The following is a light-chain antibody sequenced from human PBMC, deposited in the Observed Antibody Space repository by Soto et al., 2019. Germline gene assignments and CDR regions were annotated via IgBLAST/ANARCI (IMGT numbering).Light chain of an antibody. CDR2: DAS. CDR1: QSVYTY. CDR3: QQRTNWPPTWR. V-gene: IGKV3-11*01. Sequence: EIVLTQSPATLSLSPGERATLSCRASQSVYTYLAWYQQKPGQAPRLLIYDASNRASGIPARFSGSGSGTDFTLTISSLAPEDFAVYYWQQRTNWPPTWRFGQGTKVEIK. J-gene: IGKJ1*01.